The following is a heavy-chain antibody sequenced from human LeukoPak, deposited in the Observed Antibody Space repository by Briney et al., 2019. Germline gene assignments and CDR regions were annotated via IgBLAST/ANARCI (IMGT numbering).Heavy chain of an antibody. CDR3: ARDKSAFDI. CDR2: IYHSGST. V-gene: IGHV4-34*01. CDR1: GGSFSGYY. J-gene: IGHJ3*02. Sequence: PSETLSLTCAVYGGSFSGYYWSWIRQPPGKGLEWIGEIYHSGSTNYNPSLKSRVTISVDKSKNQFSLKLSSVTAADTAVYYCARDKSAFDIWGQGTMVTVSS.